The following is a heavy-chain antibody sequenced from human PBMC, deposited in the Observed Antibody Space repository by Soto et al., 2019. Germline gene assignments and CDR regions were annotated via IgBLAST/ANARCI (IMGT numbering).Heavy chain of an antibody. J-gene: IGHJ4*02. CDR3: AKDANWNDANHYFDY. D-gene: IGHD1-20*01. CDR1: GFTFSSYA. Sequence: QVQLVESGGGVVQPGRSLRLSCAASGFTFSSYAMHWVRQAPGKGLEWVAVISYDGSNKYYTDSVKGRFTISRDNSKKTLYLQMNSLSGEDTAVYYCAKDANWNDANHYFDYWGQGTLVTVSS. CDR2: ISYDGSNK. V-gene: IGHV3-30*18.